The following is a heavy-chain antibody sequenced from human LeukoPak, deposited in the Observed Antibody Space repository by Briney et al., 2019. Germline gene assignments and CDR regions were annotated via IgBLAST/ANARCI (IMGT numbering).Heavy chain of an antibody. J-gene: IGHJ4*02. D-gene: IGHD1-26*01. CDR2: IYYSGST. CDR1: GGSISSDY. CDR3: ARHSGSFPFDY. V-gene: IGHV4-59*08. Sequence: SETLSLTCTVSGGSISSDYWSWIRQPPGKGLEWIGYIYYSGSTNYNPSLKSRVTISVDTSKNQFSLKLSSVTAADTAVYYCARHSGSFPFDYWGQGTLVTVSS.